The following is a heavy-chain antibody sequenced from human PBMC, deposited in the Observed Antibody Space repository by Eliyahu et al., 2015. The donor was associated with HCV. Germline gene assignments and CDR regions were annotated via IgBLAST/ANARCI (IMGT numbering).Heavy chain of an antibody. CDR2: ISGDGGST. CDR1: GFTFXXYA. Sequence: EVQLVESGGGVVQPGGSLRLSCAASGFTFXXYAMHWVRQAPGKGLEWVSLISGDGGSTYYADSVKGRFTISRDNSKNSLYLQMNSLRTEDTALYYCAKDEHYGDYPTYFDYWGQGTLVTVSS. V-gene: IGHV3-43*02. D-gene: IGHD4-17*01. CDR3: AKDEHYGDYPTYFDY. J-gene: IGHJ4*02.